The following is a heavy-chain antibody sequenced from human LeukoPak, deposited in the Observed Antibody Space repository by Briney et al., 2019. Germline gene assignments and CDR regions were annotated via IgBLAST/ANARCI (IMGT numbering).Heavy chain of an antibody. CDR1: GGSISSYY. CDR2: IYTSGST. D-gene: IGHD3-16*01. V-gene: IGHV4-4*07. CDR3: ARDRSAYHVSDYYYYMDV. Sequence: SETLSLTCTVSGGSISSYYWSWIRQPAGKGLEWIGRIYTSGSTNYNPSLKSRVTTSVDTSKNQFSLKLSSVTAADTAVYYCARDRSAYHVSDYYYYMDVWGKGTTVTVSS. J-gene: IGHJ6*03.